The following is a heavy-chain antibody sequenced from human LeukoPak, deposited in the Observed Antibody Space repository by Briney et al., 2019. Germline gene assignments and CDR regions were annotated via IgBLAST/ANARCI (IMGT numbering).Heavy chain of an antibody. V-gene: IGHV3-7*01. J-gene: IGHJ2*01. CDR2: IKEDGSEK. Sequence: PGGPLRLSCAASGFTFSSYWMSWVRQAPEKGLEWVANIKEDGSEKYYVDSVKGRFTISRDNAKNSLYLQMNSLRAEDTAVYYCARVYGSQPYWYFDLWGRGTLVTVSS. CDR1: GFTFSSYW. D-gene: IGHD4-17*01. CDR3: ARVYGSQPYWYFDL.